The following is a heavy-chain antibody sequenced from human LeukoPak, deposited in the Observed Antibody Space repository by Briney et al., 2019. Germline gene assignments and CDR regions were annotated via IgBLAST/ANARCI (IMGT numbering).Heavy chain of an antibody. Sequence: PGGSLRLSCAASGLTFSSYSMNWVRQAPGKGLEWVSSISSSSSYIYYADSVKGRFTISRDNAKNSLYLQMNSLRAEDTAVYYCARDHRPAVGGDYYYGMDVWGQGTTVTVSS. CDR2: ISSSSSYI. D-gene: IGHD1-26*01. CDR1: GLTFSSYS. V-gene: IGHV3-21*01. CDR3: ARDHRPAVGGDYYYGMDV. J-gene: IGHJ6*02.